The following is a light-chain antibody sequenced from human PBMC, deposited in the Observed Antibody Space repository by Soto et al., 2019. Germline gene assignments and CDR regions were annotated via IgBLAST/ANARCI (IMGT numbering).Light chain of an antibody. CDR3: QAWDSSTAWV. CDR2: QDS. CDR1: KSGDKY. Sequence: SYELTQPPPVSVSPGQTASITCSGDKSGDKYACWYQQKPGQSPVLVIYQDSKRPSGIPERFSGSNSGNTATLTISGTQAMDEADYYCQAWDSSTAWVFGGGTKLTVL. V-gene: IGLV3-1*01. J-gene: IGLJ2*01.